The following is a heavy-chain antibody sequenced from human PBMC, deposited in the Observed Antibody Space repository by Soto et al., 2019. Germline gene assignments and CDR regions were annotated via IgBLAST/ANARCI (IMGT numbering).Heavy chain of an antibody. CDR2: ISSSSSTI. D-gene: IGHD3-3*01. J-gene: IGHJ5*02. CDR3: ARDLAPRKIPYYDFWSGPSNEGDWFDP. CDR1: GFTFSSYS. V-gene: IGHV3-48*02. Sequence: PGGSLRLSCAASGFTFSSYSMNWVRQAPGKGREWVSYISSSSSTIYYADSVKGRFTISRDNANTSLYLQMNSLRDEDTAVYYCARDLAPRKIPYYDFWSGPSNEGDWFDPWGQGALVTVSS.